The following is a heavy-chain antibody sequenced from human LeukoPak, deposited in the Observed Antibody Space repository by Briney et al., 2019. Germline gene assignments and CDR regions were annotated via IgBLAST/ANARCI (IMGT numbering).Heavy chain of an antibody. D-gene: IGHD2-15*01. Sequence: SETLSLTCTVSGGSISSYYWSWIRQPPGQGLEWIGYIYYSGSTNYNPSLKSRVTISVDTSKNQFSLKLSSVTAADTAVYYCARVAQLGYCSGGSCYARGAFDIWGQGTMVTVSS. CDR1: GGSISSYY. CDR2: IYYSGST. J-gene: IGHJ3*02. V-gene: IGHV4-59*01. CDR3: ARVAQLGYCSGGSCYARGAFDI.